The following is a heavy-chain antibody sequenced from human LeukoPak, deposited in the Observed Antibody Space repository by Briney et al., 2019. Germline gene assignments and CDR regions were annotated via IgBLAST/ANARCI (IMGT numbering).Heavy chain of an antibody. Sequence: ASVKVSCKAPGYTFTGYYMHWVRQAPGQGLEWMGWINPNSGGTNYAQKFQGRVTMTRDTSISTAYMELSRLRSDDTAVYYCAREGRGYSYGYTWFDPWGQGTLVTVSS. D-gene: IGHD5-18*01. V-gene: IGHV1-2*02. CDR3: AREGRGYSYGYTWFDP. CDR1: GYTFTGYY. CDR2: INPNSGGT. J-gene: IGHJ5*02.